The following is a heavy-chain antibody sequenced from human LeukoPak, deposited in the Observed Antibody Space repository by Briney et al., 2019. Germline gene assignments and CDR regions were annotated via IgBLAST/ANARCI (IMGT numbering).Heavy chain of an antibody. CDR1: RFTFSSYS. Sequence: GGSLRLSCAASRFTFSSYSMNWVRQAPGKGLEWVSYISSSSSTIYYADSVKGRFTISRDNAKNSLYLQMNSLRAEDTAVYYCARDHDSSSCPYFDYWGQGTLVTVSS. CDR3: ARDHDSSSCPYFDY. J-gene: IGHJ4*02. D-gene: IGHD6-13*01. V-gene: IGHV3-48*01. CDR2: ISSSSSTI.